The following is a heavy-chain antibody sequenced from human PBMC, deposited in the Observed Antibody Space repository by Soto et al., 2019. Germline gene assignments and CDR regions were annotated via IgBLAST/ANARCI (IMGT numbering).Heavy chain of an antibody. CDR1: GFTFSSYD. Sequence: EVQLVESGGGLVQPGGSLRLSCAASGFTFSSYDMHWVRQATGKGLEWVSAIGTAGDPYYPGSVKGRFTISRENAKNTLYLQMNSLRAEDTAVYYCARDEVGSYYDSSGYYGAFDIWGQGTMVTVSS. CDR2: IGTAGDP. J-gene: IGHJ3*02. V-gene: IGHV3-13*05. D-gene: IGHD3-22*01. CDR3: ARDEVGSYYDSSGYYGAFDI.